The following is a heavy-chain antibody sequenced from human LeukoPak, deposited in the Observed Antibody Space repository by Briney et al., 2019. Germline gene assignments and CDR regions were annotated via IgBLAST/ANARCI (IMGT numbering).Heavy chain of an antibody. J-gene: IGHJ4*02. CDR3: ARLMVAASAREFDY. CDR1: GYNFPNYW. V-gene: IGHV5-51*01. D-gene: IGHD2-15*01. CDR2: IYPGDSDT. Sequence: GESLKISCKGSGYNFPNYWIGWVRQMPGKGLEWMGIIYPGDSDTRYSPSFQGQVTISADKSISTAYLQWSSLKASDTAVYYCARLMVAASAREFDYWGQGTLVTVSS.